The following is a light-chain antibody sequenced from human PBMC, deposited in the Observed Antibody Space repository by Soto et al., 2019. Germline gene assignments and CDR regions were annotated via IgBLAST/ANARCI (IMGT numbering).Light chain of an antibody. Sequence: EIHMTQSPSSLSVSPGYRFTLTCKASQDIKKNLIWYQQKPGKAPKLLIYDASDLETGVPSRFSGSGSGTGCTFTISSLQPEDFETYYCQQYESLPLTFGQGTRVEIK. CDR2: DAS. V-gene: IGKV1-33*01. J-gene: IGKJ5*01. CDR3: QQYESLPLT. CDR1: QDIKKN.